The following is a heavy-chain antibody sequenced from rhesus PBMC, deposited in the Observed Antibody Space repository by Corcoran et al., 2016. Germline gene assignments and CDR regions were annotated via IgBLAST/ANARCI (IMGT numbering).Heavy chain of an antibody. CDR3: ARDDILGGYYFNY. D-gene: IGHD2-8*01. CDR1: GFTFSDHY. V-gene: IGHV3-178*01. Sequence: EVQLVESGGGLAKPGGSLRLSCAASGFTFSDHYMDWVRQAPGKGLEWVSSISDSVSRTLYSDSGTGRFITYRDNAKNKLYLQMNSPRAEDTGVYYCARDDILGGYYFNYWGQGVLVTVSS. CDR2: ISDSVSRT. J-gene: IGHJ4*01.